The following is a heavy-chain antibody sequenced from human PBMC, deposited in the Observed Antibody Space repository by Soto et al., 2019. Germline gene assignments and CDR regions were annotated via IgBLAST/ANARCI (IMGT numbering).Heavy chain of an antibody. CDR1: EFTFNYYG. V-gene: IGHV3-33*01. D-gene: IGHD2-2*01. Sequence: QEQLVESGGGVVQPGRSLRLSCAASEFTFNYYGMNWVRQAPGKGLEWVAVIWSDGNKKYYGDSVKGRFTISRDNSKDTLYLQMNSLGAEDTAVYFCARWGVNADNRVLDLWGQGTLVTVSS. J-gene: IGHJ5*02. CDR3: ARWGVNADNRVLDL. CDR2: IWSDGNKK.